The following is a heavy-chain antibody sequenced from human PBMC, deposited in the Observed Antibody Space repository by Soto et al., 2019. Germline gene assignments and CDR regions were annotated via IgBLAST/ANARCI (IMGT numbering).Heavy chain of an antibody. D-gene: IGHD3-9*01. V-gene: IGHV4-30-4*01. CDR2: IYNGGST. J-gene: IGHJ4*02. CDR3: ARAPVGFDTISYFDY. CDR1: GDSVSSVGFH. Sequence: PSGTLSLTCTVSGDSVSSVGFHWAWLRRPPGKDLVCIGYIYNGGSTYYRPSLESLMHMSLDSTRNHYSLRLPSVTAAKPAVSFCARAPVGFDTISYFDYWGQGKLVTVSS.